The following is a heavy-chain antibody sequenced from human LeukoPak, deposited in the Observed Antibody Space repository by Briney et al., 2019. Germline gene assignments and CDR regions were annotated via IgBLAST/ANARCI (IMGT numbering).Heavy chain of an antibody. CDR3: ARDAPLGFSYGMDV. CDR2: INHSGST. CDR1: GGSFSGYY. Sequence: PSETLSLTCAVYGGSFSGYYWSWIRQPPGKGLEWIGEINHSGSTNYNPSLKSRVTISIDTSKNQVSLILSSVTAADTAVYYCARDAPLGFSYGMDVWGLGTTVTVSS. V-gene: IGHV4-34*01. J-gene: IGHJ6*02.